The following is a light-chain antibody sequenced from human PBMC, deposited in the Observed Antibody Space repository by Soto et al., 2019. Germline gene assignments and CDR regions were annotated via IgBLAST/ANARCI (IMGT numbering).Light chain of an antibody. CDR2: SNN. J-gene: IGLJ2*01. Sequence: QSVLTQPPSASGTPGQRVTISCSVSSSNIGSNTVNWYQQLPGTAPKLLIYSNNQRPSGVPDRFSGSKSGTSASLAISGLQSEDEADYYCAAWDDSLNGPVVFGGGTKVTVL. V-gene: IGLV1-44*01. CDR1: SSNIGSNT. CDR3: AAWDDSLNGPVV.